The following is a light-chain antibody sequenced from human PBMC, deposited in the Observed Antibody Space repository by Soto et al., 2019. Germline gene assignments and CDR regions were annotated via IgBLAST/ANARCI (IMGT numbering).Light chain of an antibody. V-gene: IGLV1-44*01. CDR2: SNN. J-gene: IGLJ1*01. Sequence: QSVLTPPPSAYGTPGQRVTISCSISRSSSGSNTGNWYQHLPVSAPKLLIYSNNHRPSGVPDRFSASKAGASASLAISGLQSEDEGDYYCAAWDASLGGFYVFGSGTKVTVL. CDR3: AAWDASLGGFYV. CDR1: RSSSGSNT.